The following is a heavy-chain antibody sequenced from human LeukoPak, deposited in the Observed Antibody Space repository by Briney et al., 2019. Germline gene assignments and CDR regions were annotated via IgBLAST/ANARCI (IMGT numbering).Heavy chain of an antibody. CDR3: ARHPYSNYWFDP. V-gene: IGHV4-38-2*01. CDR1: GYSISSGYY. J-gene: IGHJ5*02. CDR2: IYHRGST. D-gene: IGHD4-11*01. Sequence: PSETLSLTCAVSGYSISSGYYWGWIRQPPGKGLEWIGSIYHRGSTYYNPSLKSRVTISVDTSKNQFSLKLSSVTAADTAVYYCARHPYSNYWFDPWGQGTLVTVSS.